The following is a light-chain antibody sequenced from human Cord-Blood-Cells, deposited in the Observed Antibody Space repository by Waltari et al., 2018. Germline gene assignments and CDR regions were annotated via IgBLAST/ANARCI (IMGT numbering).Light chain of an antibody. CDR3: QTWGTPWV. CDR1: SGHSSYA. Sequence: QLVLTQSPSASASLGVSVKLTCTLSSGHSSYAIAWHQQQPEKGPRYLMKLNSDGSHSKGDGIPDRFSGSSSGAERYLTISSLQSEDEADYYCQTWGTPWVFGGGTKLTVL. V-gene: IGLV4-69*01. CDR2: LNSDGSH. J-gene: IGLJ3*02.